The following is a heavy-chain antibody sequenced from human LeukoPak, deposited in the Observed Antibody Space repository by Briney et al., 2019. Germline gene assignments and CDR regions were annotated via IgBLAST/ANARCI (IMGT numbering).Heavy chain of an antibody. J-gene: IGHJ6*03. Sequence: SETLSLTCTVSGGSIGNFYWNWIRQPAGKGLEWIGRIFTTGSTNYNPSLKSRVTVSVATSKNQLSPRLSSVAAADTAVYYCARARYGSGSYHFMDVWGKGTTVTISS. D-gene: IGHD3-10*01. CDR2: IFTTGST. CDR1: GGSIGNFY. CDR3: ARARYGSGSYHFMDV. V-gene: IGHV4-4*07.